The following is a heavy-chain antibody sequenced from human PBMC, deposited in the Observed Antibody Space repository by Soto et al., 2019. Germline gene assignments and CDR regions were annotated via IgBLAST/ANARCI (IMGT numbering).Heavy chain of an antibody. CDR3: ARENSVQAWLHHFDH. J-gene: IGHJ4*02. V-gene: IGHV3-48*04. Sequence: GGSLRLSCEASGFSFSSFAMNWVRQAPGRGLEWVSYISDDRASIYYADSLKGRFTISRDNAKKSLSLQMNNLRAEDTAVYYCARENSVQAWLHHFDHWGLGTLVTVSS. CDR1: GFSFSSFA. CDR2: ISDDRASI. D-gene: IGHD5-18*01.